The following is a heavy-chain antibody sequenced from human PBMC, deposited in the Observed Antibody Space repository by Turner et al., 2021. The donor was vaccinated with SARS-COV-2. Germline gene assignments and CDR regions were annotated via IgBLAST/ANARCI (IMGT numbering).Heavy chain of an antibody. D-gene: IGHD3-3*01. Sequence: EVQVVESGGGLVKPGGSLRLSCSASGFTFSSYSMNWVRQAPGKGLEWVSTISSRSSYIYYADSVKGRFTISRDNVKNSLYLQMNSLRAEDTAVYYCARDYYDFWSGYYSYQYGMDVWGQGTAVTVSS. J-gene: IGHJ6*02. CDR1: GFTFSSYS. CDR2: ISSRSSYI. V-gene: IGHV3-21*01. CDR3: ARDYYDFWSGYYSYQYGMDV.